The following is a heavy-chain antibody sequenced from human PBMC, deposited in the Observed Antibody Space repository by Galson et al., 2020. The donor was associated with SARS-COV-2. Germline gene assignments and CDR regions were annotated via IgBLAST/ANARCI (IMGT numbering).Heavy chain of an antibody. CDR3: ARDDYGSWGAFDI. V-gene: IGHV3-48*03. Sequence: GGSLRLSCAASGFSFSSYEMNWVRQAPGRGLERVSFISSSGTTIYYADSVKGRFTISRDNAKNSLYLQMNSLRAEDTAVYYCARDDYGSWGAFDIWGQGTMVTVSS. CDR1: GFSFSSYE. J-gene: IGHJ3*02. CDR2: ISSSGTTI. D-gene: IGHD4-17*01.